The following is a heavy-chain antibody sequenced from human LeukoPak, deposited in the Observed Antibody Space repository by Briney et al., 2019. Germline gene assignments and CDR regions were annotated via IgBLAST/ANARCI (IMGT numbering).Heavy chain of an antibody. CDR2: IRYDGSNK. CDR3: AKDPPGRGYYYYMDV. D-gene: IGHD3-16*01. J-gene: IGHJ6*03. Sequence: GGSLRLSCAASGFTFSSYGMHWVRQAPGKGLEWVAFIRYDGSNKYYADSVKGRFTISRDNSKNTLYLQMNSLRAEDTAVYYCAKDPPGRGYYYYMDVWGKGTTVTVSS. V-gene: IGHV3-30*02. CDR1: GFTFSSYG.